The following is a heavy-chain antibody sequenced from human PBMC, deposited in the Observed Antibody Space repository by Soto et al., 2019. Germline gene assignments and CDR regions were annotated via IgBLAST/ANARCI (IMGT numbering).Heavy chain of an antibody. CDR1: GYTFKRDG. D-gene: IGHD3-16*01. CDR3: ARDGARTVADEYYSYAMDV. V-gene: IGHV1-18*01. J-gene: IGHJ6*02. CDR2: ISTYNGDA. Sequence: ASVKVSCKASGYTFKRDGVSWVRQAPGQGLEWLGWISTYNGDANYAQSIQGRVSMTTDTSTSTAYMELSSVRFDDTAVYYCARDGARTVADEYYSYAMDVWGQGTTVTVS.